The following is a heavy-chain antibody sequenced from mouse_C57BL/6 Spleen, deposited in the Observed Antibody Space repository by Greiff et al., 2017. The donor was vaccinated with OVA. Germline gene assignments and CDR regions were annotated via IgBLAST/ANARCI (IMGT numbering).Heavy chain of an antibody. D-gene: IGHD2-3*01. CDR3: AREGDGYYLDY. CDR2: IDPSDSET. CDR1: GYTFTSYW. V-gene: IGHV1-52*01. Sequence: QVQLQQPGAELVRPGSSVKLSCKASGYTFTSYWMHWVKQRPIQGLEWIGNIDPSDSETHYNQKFKDKATLTVDKSSSTAYMQLSSLTSEDSAVYYCAREGDGYYLDYWCQGTSVTVSS. J-gene: IGHJ4*01.